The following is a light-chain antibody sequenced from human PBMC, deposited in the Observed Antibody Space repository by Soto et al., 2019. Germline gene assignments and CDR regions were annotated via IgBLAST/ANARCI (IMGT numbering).Light chain of an antibody. CDR1: ASNIGSKS. V-gene: IGLV1-44*01. CDR3: AAWDDSLDEYV. J-gene: IGLJ1*01. CDR2: SSI. Sequence: QSALTQPPSASGTPGQRVTISCSGSASNIGSKSVNCYQQFPGTAPKLLIYSSIYRPSGVPARMSASKSGTSASLAISGLQSEDEADYYCAAWDDSLDEYVLGTGTKATV.